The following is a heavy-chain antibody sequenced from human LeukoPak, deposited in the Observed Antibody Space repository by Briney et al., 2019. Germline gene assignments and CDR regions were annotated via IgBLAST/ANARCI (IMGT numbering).Heavy chain of an antibody. CDR1: GLTFSSYA. V-gene: IGHV3-23*01. Sequence: GGSLRLSCAASGLTFSSYAMSWVRQAPGKGLEWVSAISGSGGSTYYADSVKGRFTISRDNSKNTLYLQMNSLRAEGTAVYYCAKGSGYSYGRNAFDIWGQGTMVTVSS. CDR3: AKGSGYSYGRNAFDI. J-gene: IGHJ3*02. D-gene: IGHD5-18*01. CDR2: ISGSGGST.